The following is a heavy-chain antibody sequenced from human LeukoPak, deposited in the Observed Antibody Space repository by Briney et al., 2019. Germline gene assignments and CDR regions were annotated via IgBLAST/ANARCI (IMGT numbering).Heavy chain of an antibody. CDR3: IYGYTLDF. V-gene: IGHV3-53*01. D-gene: IGHD5-18*01. J-gene: IGHJ4*02. Sequence: GGSLRLSCAASGFTVSSNYMNWVRHAPGKGLDWVSVIYSGGSTNYADSVKGRFTISRDNSKNTLYLQMNSLRAEDTAVYYCIYGYTLDFWGQGVLGTVSS. CDR1: GFTVSSNY. CDR2: IYSGGST.